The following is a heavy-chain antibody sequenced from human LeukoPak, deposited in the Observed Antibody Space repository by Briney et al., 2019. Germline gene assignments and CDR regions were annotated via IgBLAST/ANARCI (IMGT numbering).Heavy chain of an antibody. CDR1: GFTFSSYA. D-gene: IGHD2-2*01. Sequence: GGSLRLSCAASGFTFSSYAMSWVRQAPGKGLEWVSAISGSGGSTYYADSVKGRFTISRDNSKNTLYLQMNSLRAEDTAVYYCAKAALVVPAATSNNWFDPWGQATLVTVSS. CDR2: ISGSGGST. J-gene: IGHJ5*02. CDR3: AKAALVVPAATSNNWFDP. V-gene: IGHV3-23*01.